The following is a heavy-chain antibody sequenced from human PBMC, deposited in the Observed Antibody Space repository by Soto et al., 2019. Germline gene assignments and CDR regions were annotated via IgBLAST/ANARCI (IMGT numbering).Heavy chain of an antibody. CDR1: GGTFTNYA. Sequence: VQLVQSGAEVKKPGSSVKVSCKASGGTFTNYAFSWVRQAPGQGLEWLGGIIPIFGTADYAQKFQGRVTITSDEPMSTAHMSLSGLRSDDPAVYYCGSWLKESGIVGNYYSGMDVWGQGTTVTVSS. J-gene: IGHJ6*02. CDR2: IIPIFGTA. V-gene: IGHV1-69*13. D-gene: IGHD3-3*01. CDR3: GSWLKESGIVGNYYSGMDV.